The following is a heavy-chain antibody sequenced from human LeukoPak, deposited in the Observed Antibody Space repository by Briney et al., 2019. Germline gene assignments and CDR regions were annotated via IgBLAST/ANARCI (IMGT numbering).Heavy chain of an antibody. V-gene: IGHV4-34*01. Sequence: SETLSLTCAVYGGSFSGYYWSWIRQPPGKGLEWIGEINHSGSTNYNPSLKSRVTISVDTSKNQFSLKLSSVTAADTAVYYCARGPGIAAAGSFDYWGQGTLVTVSS. CDR2: INHSGST. J-gene: IGHJ4*02. D-gene: IGHD6-13*01. CDR3: ARGPGIAAAGSFDY. CDR1: GGSFSGYY.